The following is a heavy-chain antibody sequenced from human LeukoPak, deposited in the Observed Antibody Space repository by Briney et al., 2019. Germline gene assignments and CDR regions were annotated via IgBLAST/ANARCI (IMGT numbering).Heavy chain of an antibody. CDR1: GYRFTRYW. J-gene: IGHJ4*02. CDR2: IDPSDSYT. CDR3: ARTYSSGWAFFDY. V-gene: IGHV5-10-1*01. Sequence: GEALQISCKASGYRFTRYWISWGRQMPGKGVEGMGRIDPSDSYTNSTPSFQAHVTISASKSISTAYLQWRSLKASDTAIYYCARTYSSGWAFFDYWGQGNMVTVSS. D-gene: IGHD6-19*01.